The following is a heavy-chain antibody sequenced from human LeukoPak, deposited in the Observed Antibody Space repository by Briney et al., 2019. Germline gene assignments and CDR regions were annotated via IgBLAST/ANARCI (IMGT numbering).Heavy chain of an antibody. J-gene: IGHJ4*02. CDR2: IYTSGST. CDR3: AREGGYYDSSGYQEQIDY. Sequence: SETLSLTCTVSGGSISSYYWSWIRQPAGKGLEWIGRIYTSGSTNYNPSLKSRVTMSVDTSKNQFSLKLSSVTAADTAVYYCAREGGYYDSSGYQEQIDYWGQGTLVTVPS. D-gene: IGHD3-22*01. V-gene: IGHV4-4*07. CDR1: GGSISSYY.